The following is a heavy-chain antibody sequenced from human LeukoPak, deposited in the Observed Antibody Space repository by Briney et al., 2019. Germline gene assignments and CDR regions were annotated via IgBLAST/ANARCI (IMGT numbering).Heavy chain of an antibody. V-gene: IGHV1-2*02. D-gene: IGHD2-2*01. J-gene: IGHJ4*02. CDR2: INPNSGDT. CDR3: AREEGFCRTTSCSAPFDY. CDR1: GYTFTGYY. Sequence: ASVKVSCKASGYTFTGYYMHWVRQAPGQGLEWMGWINPNSGDTIYAQKFQGRVTMTRDTSITTAYMELSRLTSDDTAMYYCAREEGFCRTTSCSAPFDYRGQGTLVTVSP.